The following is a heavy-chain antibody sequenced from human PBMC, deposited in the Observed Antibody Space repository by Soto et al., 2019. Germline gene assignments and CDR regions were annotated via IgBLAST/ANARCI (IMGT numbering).Heavy chain of an antibody. Sequence: GESLKISCKGSGYSFTSYWIGWVRQMPGKGLEWMGIIYPGDSDTRYSPSFQGQVTISADKSISTAYLQWSSLKSSDTAMYYCARGGYRSGGGYAFDIWGQGTMVTVSS. D-gene: IGHD6-19*01. V-gene: IGHV5-51*01. CDR2: IYPGDSDT. CDR1: GYSFTSYW. J-gene: IGHJ3*02. CDR3: ARGGYRSGGGYAFDI.